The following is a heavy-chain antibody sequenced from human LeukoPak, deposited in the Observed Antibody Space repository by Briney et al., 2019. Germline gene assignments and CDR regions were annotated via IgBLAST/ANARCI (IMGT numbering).Heavy chain of an antibody. V-gene: IGHV3-30*18. Sequence: GGSLRLSCAASGFTFSTFNMHGVRQAPGKGPEWVALISADESNEYYADSVKGRFTISRDNSKNTVYLQMNSLRTEDTAVYHCAKDLAGSYYGGGQRYYFDYWGQGTLVTVSS. J-gene: IGHJ4*02. CDR1: GFTFSTFN. CDR2: ISADESNE. CDR3: AKDLAGSYYGGGQRYYFDY. D-gene: IGHD3-10*01.